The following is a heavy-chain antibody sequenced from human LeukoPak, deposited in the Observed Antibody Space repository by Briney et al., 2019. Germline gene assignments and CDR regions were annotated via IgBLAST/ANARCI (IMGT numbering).Heavy chain of an antibody. CDR2: IYYSGST. J-gene: IGHJ3*02. Sequence: SQTLSLTCTVSGGSISSGDYYWSWIRQPPGKGLEWIGYIYYSGSTYYNPSLKSRVTISVDTSKNQFSLKLSSVTAADTAVYYCARASTPYDSSGYLAFDIWGQGTMVTVSS. CDR3: ARASTPYDSSGYLAFDI. V-gene: IGHV4-30-4*08. D-gene: IGHD3-22*01. CDR1: GGSISSGDYY.